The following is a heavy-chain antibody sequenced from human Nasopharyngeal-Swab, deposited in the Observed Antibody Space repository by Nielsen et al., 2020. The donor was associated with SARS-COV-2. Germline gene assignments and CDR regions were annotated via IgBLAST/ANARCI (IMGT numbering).Heavy chain of an antibody. J-gene: IGHJ4*02. CDR3: AGRTDYGDQSWWYFDY. CDR1: GGSISSSSYY. V-gene: IGHV4-39*07. Sequence: SETLSLTCTVSGGSISSSSYYWGWIRQPPGKGLEWIGSIYYSGSTYYNPSLKSRVTISVDPSKNQFSLKLSSVTPADTALYYCAGRTDYGDQSWWYFDYWGQGTLVTVSS. CDR2: IYYSGST. D-gene: IGHD4-17*01.